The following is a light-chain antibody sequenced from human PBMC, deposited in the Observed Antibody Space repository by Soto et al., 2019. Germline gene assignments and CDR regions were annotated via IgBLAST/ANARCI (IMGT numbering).Light chain of an antibody. CDR3: QQRRT. Sequence: EIVLTQSPATLSLSPGERATLSCRASQSVTNSLAWYQQKPGQAPRLLIYHASNRATGIPARFSGSGSGTDFTLTMSSLEPADFAVYYCQQRRTFGQGTKVDIK. CDR1: QSVTNS. CDR2: HAS. J-gene: IGKJ1*01. V-gene: IGKV3-11*01.